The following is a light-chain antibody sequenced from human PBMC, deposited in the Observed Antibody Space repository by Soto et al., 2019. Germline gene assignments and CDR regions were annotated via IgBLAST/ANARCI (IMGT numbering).Light chain of an antibody. CDR2: DAS. CDR3: QQRSNWPP. Sequence: IVLTQSPATLSLSPGERATLSCRASQSVSSYLAWYQQKPGQAPRLLIYDASNRATGIPARFSGSGSGTGFTLTISSLEPEDLAVYYCQQRSNWPPFGQGTKVDIK. CDR1: QSVSSY. J-gene: IGKJ1*01. V-gene: IGKV3-11*01.